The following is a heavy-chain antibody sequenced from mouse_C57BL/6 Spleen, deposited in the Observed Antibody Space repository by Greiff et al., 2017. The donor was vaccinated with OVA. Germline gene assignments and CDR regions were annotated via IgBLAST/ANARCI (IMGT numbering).Heavy chain of an antibody. J-gene: IGHJ4*01. D-gene: IGHD2-3*01. Sequence: EVQRVESEGGLVQPGSSMKLSCTASGFTFSDYYMAWVRQVPEKGLEWVANINYDGSSTYYLDSLKSRFIISRDNAKNILYLQMSSLKSEDTATYYCARDLIYDGYLYYAMDYWGQGTSVTVSS. CDR3: ARDLIYDGYLYYAMDY. CDR2: INYDGSST. V-gene: IGHV5-16*01. CDR1: GFTFSDYY.